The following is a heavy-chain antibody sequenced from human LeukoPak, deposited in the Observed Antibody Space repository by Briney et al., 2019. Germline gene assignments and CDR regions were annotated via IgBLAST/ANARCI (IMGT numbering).Heavy chain of an antibody. J-gene: IGHJ4*02. CDR3: AKGYCSSTSCYAFFDH. CDR1: GFTFSSYA. V-gene: IGHV3-23*01. D-gene: IGHD2-2*01. CDR2: ISGSGGST. Sequence: GGSLRLSCAASGFTFSSYAMSWVRQAPGKGLEWVSAISGSGGSTYYADSVKGRFTISRDNSKNTLYLRMNSLRAEDTAVYYCAKGYCSSTSCYAFFDHWGQGTLVTVSS.